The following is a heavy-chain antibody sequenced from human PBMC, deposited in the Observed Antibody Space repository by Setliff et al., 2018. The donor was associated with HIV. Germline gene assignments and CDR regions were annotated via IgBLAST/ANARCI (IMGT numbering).Heavy chain of an antibody. CDR3: AKDVARRLAAIGRRGFFDS. V-gene: IGHV3-21*04. CDR1: GFTFSTYS. J-gene: IGHJ4*02. D-gene: IGHD6-13*01. CDR2: ISSSSRSK. Sequence: PGGSLRLSCEASGFTFSTYSMNWVRQAPGKGLEWVSSISSSSRSKDYADSVKGRFTISRDNAKNSLFLQMKSLRAEDTAGYFCAKDVARRLAAIGRRGFFDSWGQGTLVTVSS.